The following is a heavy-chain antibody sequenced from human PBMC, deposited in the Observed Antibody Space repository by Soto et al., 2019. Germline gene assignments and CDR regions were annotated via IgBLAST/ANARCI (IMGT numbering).Heavy chain of an antibody. CDR1: GFTFSSYW. CDR2: INSDGSNA. D-gene: IGHD3-3*01. V-gene: IGHV3-74*01. J-gene: IGHJ6*02. Sequence: GGSLRLSCAASGFTFSSYWMHWVRQVPGKGLVWVSRINSDGSNASYADSVKGRFTISRDNAKNTLYLQMNTLRAADTAVYHCARELGWNYYGMDVWGQGTTVTVSS. CDR3: ARELGWNYYGMDV.